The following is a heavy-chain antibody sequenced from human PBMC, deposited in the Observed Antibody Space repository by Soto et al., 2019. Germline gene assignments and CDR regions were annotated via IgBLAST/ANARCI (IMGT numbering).Heavy chain of an antibody. V-gene: IGHV1-69*02. CDR2: IIPILGIA. CDR3: ARGGMTYYMDV. J-gene: IGHJ6*03. Sequence: GASVKVSCKASGGTFSSYTISWVRQAPGQGLEWMGRIIPILGIANYAQKFQGRVTITADKSTSTAYMELSSVTAADTAVYYCARGGMTYYMDVWGKGTTVTVSS. D-gene: IGHD1-26*01. CDR1: GGTFSSYT.